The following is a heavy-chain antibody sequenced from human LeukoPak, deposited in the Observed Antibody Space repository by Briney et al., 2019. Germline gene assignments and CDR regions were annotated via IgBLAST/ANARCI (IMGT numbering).Heavy chain of an antibody. CDR1: GGSSSGYY. D-gene: IGHD5-24*01. CDR2: INPRGST. V-gene: IGHV4-34*01. CDR3: ARRRLGYYFDY. Sequence: MPSETLSLSCGVYGGSSSGYYWSWIRQPPGKGLEWIGEINPRGSTNYNPSLKSRVTLSADTSKNQFSLTLNSVTAADTAVYYCARRRLGYYFDYWGQGTLVTVSS. J-gene: IGHJ4*02.